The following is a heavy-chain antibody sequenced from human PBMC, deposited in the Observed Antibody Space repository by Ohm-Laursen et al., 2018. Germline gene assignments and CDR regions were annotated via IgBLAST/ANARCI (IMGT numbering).Heavy chain of an antibody. Sequence: VASVKVSCNTSGYTFTSYDINWVRQATGQGLEWMGWMNPNSGNTGYAQKFQGRVTMTRNTSISTAYMELSSLRSEDTAVYYCARGKWCGEIDAFDIWGQGTMVTVSS. J-gene: IGHJ3*02. D-gene: IGHD3-10*01. V-gene: IGHV1-8*01. CDR1: GYTFTSYD. CDR3: ARGKWCGEIDAFDI. CDR2: MNPNSGNT.